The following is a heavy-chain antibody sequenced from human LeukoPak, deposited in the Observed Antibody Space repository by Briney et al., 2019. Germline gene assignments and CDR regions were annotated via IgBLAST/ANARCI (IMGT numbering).Heavy chain of an antibody. CDR2: ISGSGYSA. Sequence: GGSLRLSCAASGFTFSSYALSWVRQAPGKGLEWVSAISGSGYSAYYADSVRGRFTISRDNSKNTGYLQMNSLRAEDTAVYYCVKGGQDCSPTTCYYDWGQGTLVTVSS. CDR1: GFTFSSYA. CDR3: VKGGQDCSPTTCYYD. V-gene: IGHV3-23*01. D-gene: IGHD2-2*01. J-gene: IGHJ4*02.